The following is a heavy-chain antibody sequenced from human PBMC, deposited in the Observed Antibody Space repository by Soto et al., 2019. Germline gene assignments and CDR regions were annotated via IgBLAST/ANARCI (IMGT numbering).Heavy chain of an antibody. J-gene: IGHJ4*02. Sequence: KLGGPLRLSCAASGFTFSSYSMNWVRQAPGKGLEWVSCISSSSTYIYYADSVKGRFTISRDNAKNSLYLQMSSLGAEDTAVYYCARESSAGYSSAWYVPPDYWGQGTLVTVSS. CDR2: ISSSSTYI. CDR1: GFTFSSYS. V-gene: IGHV3-21*01. CDR3: ARESSAGYSSAWYVPPDY. D-gene: IGHD6-19*01.